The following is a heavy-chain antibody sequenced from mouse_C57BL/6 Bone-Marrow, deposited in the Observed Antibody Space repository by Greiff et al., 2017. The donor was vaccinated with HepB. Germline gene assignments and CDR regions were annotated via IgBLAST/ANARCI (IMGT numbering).Heavy chain of an antibody. CDR3: TTCGSSGAY. J-gene: IGHJ3*01. V-gene: IGHV14-4*01. CDR2: IDPENGDT. CDR1: GFNIKDDY. Sequence: EVQLQESGAELVRPGASVKLSCTASGFNIKDDYMHWVKQRPEQGLEWIGWIDPENGDTEYASKFQGKATITADTPSNTVYLQLSSLTSEDTAVYYCTTCGSSGAYWGQGTLVTVSA. D-gene: IGHD1-1*01.